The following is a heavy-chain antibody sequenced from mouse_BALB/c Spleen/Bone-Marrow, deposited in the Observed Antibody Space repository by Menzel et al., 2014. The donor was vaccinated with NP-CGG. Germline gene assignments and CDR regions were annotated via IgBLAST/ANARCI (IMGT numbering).Heavy chain of an antibody. Sequence: VQLQQSGPELVKPGASVKISFKTSGYTLTDYIIHWMKQSHGKSLEWIGGINSNNGGSRFNQKFKDKSTLTVDKSSSAAYMELLSLTSEDSAVYYCARRYYRSLSNFAMDYWGQGTSVTVSA. J-gene: IGHJ4*01. CDR1: GYTLTDYI. V-gene: IGHV1-18*01. CDR3: ARRYYRSLSNFAMDY. CDR2: INSNNGGS. D-gene: IGHD2-14*01.